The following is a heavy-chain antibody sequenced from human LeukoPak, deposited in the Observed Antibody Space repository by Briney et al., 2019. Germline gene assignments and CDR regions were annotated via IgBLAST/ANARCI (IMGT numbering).Heavy chain of an antibody. J-gene: IGHJ4*02. D-gene: IGHD3-22*01. V-gene: IGHV1-24*01. CDR2: FDPEDGET. CDR1: GYTLTELS. CDR3: ATVLYYYDCSGYPGFDY. Sequence: GASVKVSCKVSGYTLTELSMHWVRQAPGKGLEWMGGFDPEDGETIYAQKFQGRVTMTEDTSTDTAYMELSSLRSEDTAVYYCATVLYYYDCSGYPGFDYWGQGTLVTVSS.